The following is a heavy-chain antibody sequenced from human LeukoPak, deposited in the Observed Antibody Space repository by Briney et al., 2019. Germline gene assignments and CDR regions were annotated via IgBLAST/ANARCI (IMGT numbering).Heavy chain of an antibody. D-gene: IGHD3-10*01. CDR3: AKVKYGSGSYSADAFDI. Sequence: GGSLRLSCAASGFTFSSYAMSWVRQAPGKGLEWVSAISGSGGRTYYTDSVEGRFTISRDNSKNTLYLQMNSLRAEDTAVYYCAKVKYGSGSYSADAFDIWGQGTMVTVSS. CDR2: ISGSGGRT. J-gene: IGHJ3*02. V-gene: IGHV3-23*01. CDR1: GFTFSSYA.